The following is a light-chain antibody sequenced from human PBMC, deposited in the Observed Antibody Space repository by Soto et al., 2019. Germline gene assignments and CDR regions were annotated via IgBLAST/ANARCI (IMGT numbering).Light chain of an antibody. CDR2: GAT. J-gene: IGKJ1*01. Sequence: DIQMTQSPSTLSGSVGDRVTITFRSTPAIASFLAWYQQKPGTAPKLLIYGATTLQSGVPSRFSGSRSGTDYTLTIGSLQPEDFATYYCQQLNGSPWTFGQGTKVDIK. CDR3: QQLNGSPWT. CDR1: PAIASF. V-gene: IGKV1-9*01.